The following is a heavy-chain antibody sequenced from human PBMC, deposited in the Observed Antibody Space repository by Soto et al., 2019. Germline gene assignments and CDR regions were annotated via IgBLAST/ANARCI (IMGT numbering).Heavy chain of an antibody. CDR2: ISGSGGST. CDR1: GYPFSSYA. V-gene: IGHV3-23*01. D-gene: IGHD4-4*01. J-gene: IGHJ4*02. CDR3: AKDQKTYSNYDY. Sequence: PGGSLRLSCSASGYPFSSYAMSLVRQAPGKGLEWVSAISGSGGSTYYADSVKGRFTISRDNSKNTLYLQMNSLRAEDTAVYYCAKDQKTYSNYDYWGQGTLVTVSS.